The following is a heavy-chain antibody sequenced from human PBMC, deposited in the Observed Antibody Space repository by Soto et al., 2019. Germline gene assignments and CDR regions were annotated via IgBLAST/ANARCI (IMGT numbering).Heavy chain of an antibody. D-gene: IGHD3-9*01. J-gene: IGHJ4*02. CDR3: ARDASPSWAGYNLDNDFDH. Sequence: QVQLVESGGGVVQPGRSLRLSCSAAGFTFNFYGLHWVRQAPGKGLEWLAVISNDGSTRYYAASVKGRFTISRDNSKNTLHLQMNSLRADDTALYYCARDASPSWAGYNLDNDFDHWGQGALVTVSS. V-gene: IGHV3-30*03. CDR2: ISNDGSTR. CDR1: GFTFNFYG.